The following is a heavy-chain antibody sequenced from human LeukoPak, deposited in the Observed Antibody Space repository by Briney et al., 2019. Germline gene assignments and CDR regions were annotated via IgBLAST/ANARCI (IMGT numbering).Heavy chain of an antibody. D-gene: IGHD5-24*01. CDR2: IGASGEST. Sequence: GGSLRLSCAASGFTFSVAAMTWVRQARAKGLEWVSLIGASGESTHYADSVKGRFTISRDNSKNTLSLQMNSLRVEDTAMYFCAKDIQLSTWGLGTMVTVSS. V-gene: IGHV3-23*01. J-gene: IGHJ3*01. CDR1: GFTFSVAA. CDR3: AKDIQLST.